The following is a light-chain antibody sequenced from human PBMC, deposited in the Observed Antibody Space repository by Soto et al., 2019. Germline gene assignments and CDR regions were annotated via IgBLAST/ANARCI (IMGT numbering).Light chain of an antibody. J-gene: IGKJ3*01. V-gene: IGKV3-11*01. CDR2: DAS. CDR1: QSVSSY. Sequence: EIVLTQSPATLSLSPGERATLSCRASQSVSSYLAGYQQKPGQAPRLLIYDASNRATDIPARFSGSGSGTDFTLTISSLEPEDFAVYYCQQRSNWPLFTFGPGTKVDIK. CDR3: QQRSNWPLFT.